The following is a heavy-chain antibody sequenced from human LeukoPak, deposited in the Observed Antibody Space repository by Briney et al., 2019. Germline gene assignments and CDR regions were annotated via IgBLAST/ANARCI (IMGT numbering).Heavy chain of an antibody. Sequence: SGPTLVNPTQTLTLTCTFSGFSLSTSGVGVGWIRQPPGKALEWLALIYWDDDKRYSPSLKSRLTITKDASRNQVVLTVTNVDPVDTATYYYARRLTYTGGPGVAYYFDYWGQGSLVTVSS. CDR1: GFSLSTSGVG. D-gene: IGHD6-19*01. CDR3: ARRLTYTGGPGVAYYFDY. V-gene: IGHV2-5*02. CDR2: IYWDDDK. J-gene: IGHJ4*02.